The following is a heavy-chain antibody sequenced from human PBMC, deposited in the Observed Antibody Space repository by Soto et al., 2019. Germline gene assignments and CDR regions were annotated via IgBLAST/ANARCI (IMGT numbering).Heavy chain of an antibody. CDR2: LYFNGGT. D-gene: IGHD6-6*01. CDR3: ARGISKYSSSYEPHPWFDA. V-gene: IGHV4-30-4*01. J-gene: IGHJ5*02. Sequence: QVQLQESGPGLVKPSQTLSLTCNVSGGPINSPDYYWSWIRQSPGKGLEWIGYLYFNGGTQYNPSPRTPVSMSLDTSKKHFSLKMTSVTAADTAVYYCARGISKYSSSYEPHPWFDAWGQGALVTVSS. CDR1: GGPINSPDYY.